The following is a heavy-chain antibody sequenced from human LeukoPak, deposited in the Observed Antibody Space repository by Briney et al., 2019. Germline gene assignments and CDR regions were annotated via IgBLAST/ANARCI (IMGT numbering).Heavy chain of an antibody. CDR3: ARDKGWDAFDI. V-gene: IGHV4-61*02. Sequence: SETLSLTCTVSGGSISSGSYYWSWIRQPAWKGLEWIGRIYTSGSTNYNPSLKSRVTISVDTSKNQFSLKLSSVTAADTAVYYCARDKGWDAFDIWGQGTMVTVSS. CDR1: GGSISSGSYY. J-gene: IGHJ3*02. CDR2: IYTSGST. D-gene: IGHD5-24*01.